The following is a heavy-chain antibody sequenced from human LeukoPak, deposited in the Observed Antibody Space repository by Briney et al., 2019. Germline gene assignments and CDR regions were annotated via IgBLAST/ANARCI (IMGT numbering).Heavy chain of an antibody. CDR3: ARHSRITIFGVVTFTEYFQH. Sequence: SETLSLTCTVSGGSISSYYWSWIRQPAGKGLEWIGRIYTSGSTNYNPSLKSRVTMSVDTSKNQFSLKLSSVTAADTAVYYCARHSRITIFGVVTFTEYFQHWGQGTLVTVSS. CDR2: IYTSGST. V-gene: IGHV4-4*07. D-gene: IGHD3-3*01. J-gene: IGHJ1*01. CDR1: GGSISSYY.